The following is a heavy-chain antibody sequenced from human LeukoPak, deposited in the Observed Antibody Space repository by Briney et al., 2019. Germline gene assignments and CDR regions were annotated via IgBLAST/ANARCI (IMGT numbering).Heavy chain of an antibody. D-gene: IGHD3-22*01. CDR1: GYSFTSYW. CDR2: IYPGDSDT. Sequence: GESLKISCKGSGYSFTSYWIGWVRQMPGKGLEWMGIIYPGDSDTRYSPSFQGQVTISADRSSNTAYLQWSSLKASDTAIYFCARHPITRYYDSSGDSAGGPDYWGQGTLVTVSS. V-gene: IGHV5-51*01. CDR3: ARHPITRYYDSSGDSAGGPDY. J-gene: IGHJ4*02.